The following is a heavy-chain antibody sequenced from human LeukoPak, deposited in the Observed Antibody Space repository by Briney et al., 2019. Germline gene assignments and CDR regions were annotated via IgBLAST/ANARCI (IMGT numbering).Heavy chain of an antibody. V-gene: IGHV5-51*01. CDR3: ARLYYDFWSGYQNHFDY. CDR1: GYSFTSYW. Sequence: GESLKISCKGSGYSFTSYWIGWVRQMPGKGLEWMGIIYPGDSDTRYSPSFQGQVTISADKSTSTAYLQWSSLKASDTAMYYCARLYYDFWSGYQNHFDYWGQGTLVTVSS. J-gene: IGHJ4*02. D-gene: IGHD3-3*01. CDR2: IYPGDSDT.